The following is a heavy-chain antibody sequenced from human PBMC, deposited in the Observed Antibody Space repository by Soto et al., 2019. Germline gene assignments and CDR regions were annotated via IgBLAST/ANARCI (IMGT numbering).Heavy chain of an antibody. CDR1: GFTFSSYS. V-gene: IGHV3-48*01. D-gene: IGHD2-2*01. CDR3: ARDPGYCSSTSCSYAFDI. J-gene: IGHJ3*02. Sequence: GGSLRLSCAASGFTFSSYSMNWVRQATGKGLEWVSYISSSSSTIYYADSVKGRFTISRDNAKNSLYLQMNSLRAEDTAVYYCARDPGYCSSTSCSYAFDIWGQGTMVTVSS. CDR2: ISSSSSTI.